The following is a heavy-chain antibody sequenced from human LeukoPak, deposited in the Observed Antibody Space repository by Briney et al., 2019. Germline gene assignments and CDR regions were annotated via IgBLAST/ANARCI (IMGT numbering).Heavy chain of an antibody. CDR3: AKDGGASYYYYGMDV. D-gene: IGHD2-21*01. J-gene: IGHJ6*02. CDR2: ISWNSGSI. Sequence: SLRLSCAASGFTFDDYAMHWVRQAPGKGLEWVSGISWNSGSIGYADSVKGRFTISRDNAKNSLYLQMNSLRAEDTALYYCAKDGGASYYYYGMDVWGQGTTVTVSS. V-gene: IGHV3-9*01. CDR1: GFTFDDYA.